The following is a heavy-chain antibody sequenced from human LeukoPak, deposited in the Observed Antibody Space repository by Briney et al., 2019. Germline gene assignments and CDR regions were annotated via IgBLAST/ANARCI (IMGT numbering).Heavy chain of an antibody. CDR2: IYYSGST. Sequence: SQTLSLTCTVSGGSISSGGYYWSWIRQHPGKGLEWIGYIYYSGSTYYNPSLKSRVTISVDTSKNQFSLKLSSVTAADTAVYYCARVEYQLLLADYWGQGTLVTVSP. CDR1: GGSISSGGYY. D-gene: IGHD2-2*01. CDR3: ARVEYQLLLADY. V-gene: IGHV4-31*03. J-gene: IGHJ4*02.